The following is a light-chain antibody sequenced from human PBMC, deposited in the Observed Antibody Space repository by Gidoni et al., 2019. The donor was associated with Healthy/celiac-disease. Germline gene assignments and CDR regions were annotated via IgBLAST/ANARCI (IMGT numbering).Light chain of an antibody. V-gene: IGKV2-28*01. J-gene: IGKJ2*01. CDR1: QSLLHSNGYNY. CDR3: MQALQTPPT. CDR2: LGS. Sequence: DIVITHCPLSLPVTPGEPASISCRFSQSLLHSNGYNYLDWYLQKPGQSPQLLIYLGSNRASGVPDRLSGSGSGTDFKLKISRVEAEDVGVYYCMQALQTPPTFGQGTKLEIK.